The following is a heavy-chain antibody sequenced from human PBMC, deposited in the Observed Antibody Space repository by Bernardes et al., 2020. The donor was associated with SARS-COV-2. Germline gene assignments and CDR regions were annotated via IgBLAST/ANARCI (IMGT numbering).Heavy chain of an antibody. CDR2: IRYDGRNK. J-gene: IGHJ6*02. Sequence: GGSLRLSCAASGFTFSSYAMHWVRQAPGKGLEGVAVIRYDGRNKYYADSVKGRFTISRDNSKNTLYLQMNSPRAEDTAVYYCARELASDYGMDDWGQGTTFTVYS. D-gene: IGHD1-1*01. CDR3: ARELASDYGMDD. V-gene: IGHV3-33*08. CDR1: GFTFSSYA.